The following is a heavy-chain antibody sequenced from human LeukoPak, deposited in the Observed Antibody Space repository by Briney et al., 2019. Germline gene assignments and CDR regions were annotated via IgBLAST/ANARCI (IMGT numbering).Heavy chain of an antibody. D-gene: IGHD1-26*01. CDR1: GGSLTNTSY. CDR2: ISISGYT. CDR3: SRESGPFSPFGH. Sequence: SGTLSLTCGVSGGSLTNTSYWSGGRQPPGQGLGWIGEISISGYTGFNPSLRSRVTISLDESKNHLSLNLATVPAADKAVYYCSRESGPFSPFGHWGQGILVTATS. J-gene: IGHJ5*02. V-gene: IGHV4-4*02.